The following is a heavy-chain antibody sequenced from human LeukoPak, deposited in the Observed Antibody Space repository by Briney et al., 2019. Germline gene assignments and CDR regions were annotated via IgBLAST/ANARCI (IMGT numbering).Heavy chain of an antibody. D-gene: IGHD4-17*01. Sequence: GGSLRLSCAASGFTFSSYSMNWVRQAPGKGLEWVSSISSSSSYIYYADSVKGRFTISRDNAKNSLYLQMNSLRAEDTAVYYCARLQPLYGDYALDYWGQGTLVTVSS. J-gene: IGHJ4*02. V-gene: IGHV3-21*01. CDR1: GFTFSSYS. CDR2: ISSSSSYI. CDR3: ARLQPLYGDYALDY.